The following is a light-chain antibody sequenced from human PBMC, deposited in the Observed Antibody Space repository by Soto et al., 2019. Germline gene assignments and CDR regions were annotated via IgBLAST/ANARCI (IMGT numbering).Light chain of an antibody. CDR3: HQYNNWFPFT. CDR1: ESVNNK. CDR2: RAS. V-gene: IGKV3-15*01. Sequence: EVVLTQSPATLSVSPGERATLSCRASESVNNKLGWYQQKPGQAPRLLIYRASTRATGIPARFSGSGSGTEFTLTIGSLQSEDSAVYYCHQYNNWFPFTFGQGTRLEIK. J-gene: IGKJ5*01.